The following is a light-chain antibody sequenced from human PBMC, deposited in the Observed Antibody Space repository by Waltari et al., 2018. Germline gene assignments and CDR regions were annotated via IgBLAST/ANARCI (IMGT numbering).Light chain of an antibody. CDR2: KAS. V-gene: IGKV1-5*03. Sequence: LQMTQSPSTLSASVGDRVTSTCRASQSISSWLAWYQQKPGKAPTLLIYKASSLESGVPSRFSGSGSGTEFTLTVSSLQPDDFATYYCRQYNSYSSFGQGTKVEIK. J-gene: IGKJ1*01. CDR3: RQYNSYSS. CDR1: QSISSW.